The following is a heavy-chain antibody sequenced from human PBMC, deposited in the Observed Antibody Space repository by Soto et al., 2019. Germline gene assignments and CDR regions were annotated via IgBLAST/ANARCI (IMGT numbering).Heavy chain of an antibody. V-gene: IGHV3-30-3*01. CDR2: IIYDGTNT. D-gene: IGHD3-10*01. CDR3: ARERGSGNHHSAYFDY. CDR1: GFAFSVYS. Sequence: QVHLVESGGGVVQPGRSLRLSCAVSGFAFSVYSMHWVRQAPGKGLQWVATIIYDGTNTYYGDSVKGRFTISRDNSNNTLYLQMNGLRAEDTAVYYCARERGSGNHHSAYFDYWGQGTLVTVSS. J-gene: IGHJ4*02.